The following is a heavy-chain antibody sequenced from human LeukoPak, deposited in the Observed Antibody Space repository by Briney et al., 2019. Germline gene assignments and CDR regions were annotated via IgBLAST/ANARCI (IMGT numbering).Heavy chain of an antibody. CDR3: AKDLTYGEYAGGDAFDI. J-gene: IGHJ3*02. CDR2: ISGSGST. CDR1: GFTFRTYG. Sequence: GGSLRLSCAASGFTFRTYGMNWVRQAPGRGLEWVSVISGSGSTYYADSVKGRFTISRDNSKNTLYLQMNSLRAEDTAVYYCAKDLTYGEYAGGDAFDIWGQGTMVTVSS. D-gene: IGHD4-17*01. V-gene: IGHV3-23*01.